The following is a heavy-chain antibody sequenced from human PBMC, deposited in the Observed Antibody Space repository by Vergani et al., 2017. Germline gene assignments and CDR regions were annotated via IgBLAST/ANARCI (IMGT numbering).Heavy chain of an antibody. CDR1: GGTFSSYA. D-gene: IGHD4-11*01. CDR2: IIPIFGTA. V-gene: IGHV1-69*01. Sequence: QVQLVQSGAEVKKPGSSVKVSCKASGGTFSSYAISWVRQAPGQGLEWMGGIIPIFGTANYAQKSQGRVTITADESTSTAYMELSSLRSEDTAVYYCARXLLGFYSNVLAYYYMDVWGKGTTVTVSS. CDR3: ARXLLGFYSNVLAYYYMDV. J-gene: IGHJ6*03.